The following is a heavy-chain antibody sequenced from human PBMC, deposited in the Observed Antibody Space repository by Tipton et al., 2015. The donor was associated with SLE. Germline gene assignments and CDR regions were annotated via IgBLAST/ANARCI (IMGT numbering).Heavy chain of an antibody. D-gene: IGHD3-3*01. CDR1: DDSISAGGFY. V-gene: IGHV4-61*02. CDR2: ISASRGT. CDR3: VGDQPLSWISYYTY. Sequence: PGLVKPSETLSLTCTVSDDSISAGGFYWSWIRQPAGKGLEWIGRISASRGTNYNPSLESRVTMSVDTSKNQIFLNLSSVTAADTAVYYCVGDQPLSWISYYTYWGQGTLVTVSS. J-gene: IGHJ4*02.